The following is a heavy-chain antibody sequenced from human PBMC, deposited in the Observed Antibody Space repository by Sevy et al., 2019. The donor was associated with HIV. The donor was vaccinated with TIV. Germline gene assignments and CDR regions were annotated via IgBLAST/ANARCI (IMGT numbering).Heavy chain of an antibody. CDR3: ARGTTVTTRPSVYPPRRYYYYMDV. D-gene: IGHD4-17*01. J-gene: IGHJ6*03. CDR2: IYYSGSA. CDR1: GGSISSSSYY. Sequence: SETLSLTCTVSGGSISSSSYYWGWIRQPPGKGLEWIWSIYYSGSAYYNPSLKSRVTISVDTSKNQFSLKLSSVTAADTAVYYCARGTTVTTRPSVYPPRRYYYYMDVWGKGTTVTVSS. V-gene: IGHV4-39*01.